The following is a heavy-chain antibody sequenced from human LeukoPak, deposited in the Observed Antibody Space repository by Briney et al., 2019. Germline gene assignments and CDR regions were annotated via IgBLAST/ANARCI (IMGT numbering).Heavy chain of an antibody. J-gene: IGHJ4*02. D-gene: IGHD3-10*01. CDR2: TSSDLNVK. CDR3: AREGYYGSGSPPSLYFDY. V-gene: IGHV3-30-3*01. Sequence: GGSLRLSCAASGFTFRNYVIHWVRQAPGKGLEWVAVTSSDLNVKLYADSVKGRFTISRDNSRSTLYLQMNSLRPEDTAIYYCAREGYYGSGSPPSLYFDYWGQGTQVTVSS. CDR1: GFTFRNYV.